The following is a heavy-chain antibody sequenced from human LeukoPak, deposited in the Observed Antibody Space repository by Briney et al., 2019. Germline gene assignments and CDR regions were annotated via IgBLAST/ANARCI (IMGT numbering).Heavy chain of an antibody. CDR3: ARHRGYSSSWDWFDP. CDR2: IYTSGST. CDR1: GGSISSYY. J-gene: IGHJ5*02. Sequence: SETLSLTCTVSGGSISSYYWSWIRQPPGKGLEWIGYIYTSGSTNYNPSLKSRVTISVDTSKNQFSLKLGSVTAADTAVYYCARHRGYSSSWDWFDPWGQGTLVTVSS. V-gene: IGHV4-4*09. D-gene: IGHD6-13*01.